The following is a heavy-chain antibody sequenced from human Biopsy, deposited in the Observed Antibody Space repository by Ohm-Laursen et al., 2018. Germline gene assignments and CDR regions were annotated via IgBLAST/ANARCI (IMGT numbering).Heavy chain of an antibody. D-gene: IGHD3-16*01. Sequence: GTLSLTCTVSGGSTSSYYWNWIRQPAGKGLEWIGRIYTSGSTNFNPSLKSRVTMSIDTSKNQFSLRLSSVTAADTAVYYCARAAFGPFDSWGQGALVTVSS. J-gene: IGHJ4*02. CDR3: ARAAFGPFDS. CDR2: IYTSGST. V-gene: IGHV4-4*07. CDR1: GGSTSSYY.